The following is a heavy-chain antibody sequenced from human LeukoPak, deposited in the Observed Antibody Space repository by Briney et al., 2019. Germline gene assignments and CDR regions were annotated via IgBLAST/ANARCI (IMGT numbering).Heavy chain of an antibody. V-gene: IGHV6-1*01. CDR2: TYYRSKWNN. Sequence: SQTLSLTCAISGDSVSSNSAVAWNWLRQSPSRGLEWLGRTYYRSKWNNDYAVSVKSRITINPDTSKNQFSLHLNSVTPEDTAVYYCARGRNSGFDYWGQGTLVTVSS. CDR3: ARGRNSGFDY. CDR1: GDSVSSNSAVA. D-gene: IGHD2/OR15-2a*01. J-gene: IGHJ4*02.